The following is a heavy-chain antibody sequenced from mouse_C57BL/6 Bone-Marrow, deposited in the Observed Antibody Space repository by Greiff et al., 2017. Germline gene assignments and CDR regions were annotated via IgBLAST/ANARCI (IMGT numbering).Heavy chain of an antibody. J-gene: IGHJ3*01. V-gene: IGHV1-69*01. Sequence: VQLQQPGAELVMPGASVKLSCKASGYTFTSYWMHWVKQRPGQGLEWIGEIDPSGSYTNYNEKFKGESTLTVDKSSSTAYMQLSSLTSEDSAVYYCARDYYDYAAWFAYWGQGTLVTVSA. D-gene: IGHD2-4*01. CDR3: ARDYYDYAAWFAY. CDR1: GYTFTSYW. CDR2: IDPSGSYT.